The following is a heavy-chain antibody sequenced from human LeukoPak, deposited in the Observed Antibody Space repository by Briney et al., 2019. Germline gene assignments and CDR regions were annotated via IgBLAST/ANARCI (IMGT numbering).Heavy chain of an antibody. D-gene: IGHD3-22*01. CDR2: INHSGST. V-gene: IGHV4-34*01. Sequence: SETLSLTCAVYGGSFSGYYWSWIRQPPGKGLEWIGEINHSGSTNYNPSLKNRVTISVDTSKNQFSLKLSSVTAADTAVYYCARGVIRDYWGQGTLVTVSS. CDR3: ARGVIRDY. CDR1: GGSFSGYY. J-gene: IGHJ4*02.